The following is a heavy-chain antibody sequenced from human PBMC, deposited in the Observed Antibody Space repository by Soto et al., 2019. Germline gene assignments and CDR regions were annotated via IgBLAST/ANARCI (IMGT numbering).Heavy chain of an antibody. J-gene: IGHJ4*02. CDR2: IYYSEST. D-gene: IGHD3-16*01. Sequence: QVQLQESGPGLVKPSQTLSLTCTVSGGSISSGGYYWSWIRQHPGKGLEWIGYIYYSESTHYNPSLKSRVTISVDTSKNQLSLKLSSVTAADTAVYYCTRAWGGYFDYWGQGTLVTVSS. CDR1: GGSISSGGYY. CDR3: TRAWGGYFDY. V-gene: IGHV4-31*03.